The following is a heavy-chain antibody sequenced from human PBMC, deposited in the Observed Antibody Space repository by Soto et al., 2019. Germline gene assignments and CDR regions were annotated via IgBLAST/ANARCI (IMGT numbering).Heavy chain of an antibody. CDR3: ARDRGYDFWSGYPTKYYYYYSGMDV. CDR2: MNPNSGNT. CDR1: GYTFTSYD. J-gene: IGHJ6*02. Sequence: ASVKVSCKASGYTFTSYDINWVRQATGQGLEWMGWMNPNSGNTGYAQKFQGRVTMTRNTSISTAYMELSSLRSEDTAVYYCARDRGYDFWSGYPTKYYYYYSGMDVGGQGTTVTVSS. V-gene: IGHV1-8*01. D-gene: IGHD3-3*01.